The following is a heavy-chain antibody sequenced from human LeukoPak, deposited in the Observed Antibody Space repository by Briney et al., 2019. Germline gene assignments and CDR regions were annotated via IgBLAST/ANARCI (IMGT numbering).Heavy chain of an antibody. CDR1: GFTFSNYE. CDR2: ISISGSDI. D-gene: IGHD4-23*01. Sequence: GGSLRLSCAASGFTFSNYEMHWVRQAPGKGMEWVSYISISGSDISYADSVKGRFTISRDNAKNSLYLHMNSLRAEDTAVYYCARDYGGSSPFDYWGQGTLVTVSS. V-gene: IGHV3-48*03. CDR3: ARDYGGSSPFDY. J-gene: IGHJ4*02.